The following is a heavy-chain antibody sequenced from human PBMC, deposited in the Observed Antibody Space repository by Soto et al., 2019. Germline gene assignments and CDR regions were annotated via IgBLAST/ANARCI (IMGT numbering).Heavy chain of an antibody. CDR1: GYTFTSYG. V-gene: IGHV1-18*01. Sequence: QVQLVQSGAEVKKPGASVKVSCKASGYTFTSYGISWVRQAPEQGLEWMRWISAYNGNTNYAQKLQGRVTMTTDTSTSTAYMELRSLRSDDTAVYYCARSSSWFETTGSFDYWGQGTLVTVSS. CDR3: ARSSSWFETTGSFDY. D-gene: IGHD6-13*01. CDR2: ISAYNGNT. J-gene: IGHJ4*02.